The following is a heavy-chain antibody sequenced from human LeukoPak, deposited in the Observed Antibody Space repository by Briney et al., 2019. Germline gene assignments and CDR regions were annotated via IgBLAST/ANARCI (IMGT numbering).Heavy chain of an antibody. V-gene: IGHV3-21*01. CDR1: GFTFRSYT. D-gene: IGHD2-2*01. CDR2: ISSSSSSI. Sequence: GGSPRLSCAASGFTFRSYTMNWGRQAPGKGLEWVSYISSSSSSIYYADSVKGRFTISRDNAKKSLYLQMNSLRAEDAAMYYCARGFCTSTSCYGSYWGQGTLVTVSS. J-gene: IGHJ4*02. CDR3: ARGFCTSTSCYGSY.